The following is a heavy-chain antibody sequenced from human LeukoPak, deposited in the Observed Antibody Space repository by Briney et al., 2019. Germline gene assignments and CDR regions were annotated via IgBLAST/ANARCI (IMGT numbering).Heavy chain of an antibody. D-gene: IGHD6-6*01. J-gene: IGHJ4*02. CDR2: IYYSGST. CDR1: SGSISSYY. Sequence: SETLSLTCTVSSGSISSYYWSWIRQPPGKGLEWIGYIYYSGSTNYNPSLKSRVTISVDTSKNQFSLKLSSVTAADTAVYYCARAEGPVYSSSSYFDYWGQGTLVTVSS. CDR3: ARAEGPVYSSSSYFDY. V-gene: IGHV4-59*01.